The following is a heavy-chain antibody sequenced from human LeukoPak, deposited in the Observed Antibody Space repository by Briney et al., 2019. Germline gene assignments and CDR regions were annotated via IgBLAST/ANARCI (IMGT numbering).Heavy chain of an antibody. CDR2: ISGSGGGT. CDR3: AKDSRIAVAGTLGAFDI. V-gene: IGHV3-23*01. J-gene: IGHJ3*02. D-gene: IGHD6-19*01. Sequence: GGSLRLSCAASGFTFSSYAMSWVRQAPGKGLEWVSAISGSGGGTYYADSVKGRFTISRDNSKNTLYLQMNSLRAEDTAVYYCAKDSRIAVAGTLGAFDIWGQGTMVTVSS. CDR1: GFTFSSYA.